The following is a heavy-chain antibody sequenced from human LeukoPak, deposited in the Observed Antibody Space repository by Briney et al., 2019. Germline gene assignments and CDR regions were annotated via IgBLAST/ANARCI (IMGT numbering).Heavy chain of an antibody. CDR3: TRVTLDY. CDR2: IRGKAYGGAT. Sequence: GGSLRLSCTASGFTFGDYAMSWVRQAPGKGLEWVGFIRGKAYGGATEYAASVKGRFTIPRDDSKSITYLQMHSLKIEDTAVYYCTRVTLDYWGQGTRVTVSS. V-gene: IGHV3-49*04. J-gene: IGHJ4*02. CDR1: GFTFGDYA.